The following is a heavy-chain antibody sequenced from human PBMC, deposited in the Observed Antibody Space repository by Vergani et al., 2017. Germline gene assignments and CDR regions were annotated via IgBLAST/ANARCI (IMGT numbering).Heavy chain of an antibody. J-gene: IGHJ4*02. CDR2: ISSNGGST. Sequence: VQLVESGGGLVQPGGSLRLSCSASGFTVSSYAMHWVRQAPGKGLEYVSAISSNGGSTYYADSVKGRFTISSDNSKHTLYLQMNSLRAEDTAVYYCARDPFILTKYYYDSSGFYYWGQGTLVTVSS. CDR3: ARDPFILTKYYYDSSGFYY. V-gene: IGHV3-64*04. D-gene: IGHD3-22*01. CDR1: GFTVSSYA.